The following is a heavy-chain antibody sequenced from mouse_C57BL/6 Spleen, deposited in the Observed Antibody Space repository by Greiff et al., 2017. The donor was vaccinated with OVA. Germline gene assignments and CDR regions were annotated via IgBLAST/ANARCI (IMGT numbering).Heavy chain of an antibody. CDR2: ISSGSSTI. CDR1: GFTFSDSG. CDR3: ARNSNYDY. J-gene: IGHJ2*01. V-gene: IGHV5-17*01. Sequence: DVQLVESGGGLVKPGGSLKLSCAASGFTFSDSGMHWVRQAPEKGLEWVAYISSGSSTIYYADTVKGRFTISRDNAKNNLFLQMTSLRSEDTAMYYCARNSNYDYWGQGTTLTVSS. D-gene: IGHD2-5*01.